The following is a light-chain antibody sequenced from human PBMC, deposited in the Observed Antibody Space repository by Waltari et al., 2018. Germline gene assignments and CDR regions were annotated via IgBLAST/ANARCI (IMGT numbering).Light chain of an antibody. V-gene: IGKV3-20*01. Sequence: ELVLTQSPGSLSSSPGERVTRSCRASQSVSRALAWYQQKPGQAPRLLIFGASNRATGIPDRFSGSGSETDFSLTISRLEPEDFAVYYCQHYVRLPATFGRGTKVEIK. J-gene: IGKJ1*01. CDR1: QSVSRA. CDR2: GAS. CDR3: QHYVRLPAT.